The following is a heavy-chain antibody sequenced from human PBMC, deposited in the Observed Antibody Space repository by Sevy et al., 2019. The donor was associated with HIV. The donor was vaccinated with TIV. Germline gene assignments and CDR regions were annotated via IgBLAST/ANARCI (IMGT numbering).Heavy chain of an antibody. CDR1: GHTFSDYY. J-gene: IGHJ4*02. CDR2: INSNSGAI. Sequence: ASVKVSCKASGHTFSDYYIQWVRXAPGQGLEWMGWINSNSGAISYAQKFRDRVTMTSDTSISTAYMELSRLRSDDTAVYYCATQYSYDYWGQGTLVTVSS. CDR3: ATQYSYDY. V-gene: IGHV1-2*02. D-gene: IGHD4-4*01.